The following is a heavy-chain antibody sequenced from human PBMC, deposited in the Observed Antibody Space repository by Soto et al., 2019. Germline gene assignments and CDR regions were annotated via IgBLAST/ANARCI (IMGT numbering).Heavy chain of an antibody. D-gene: IGHD3-10*01. CDR1: GFTFSSYW. CDR3: ARIISQMTMVRGVRPWYFDY. V-gene: IGHV3-7*03. CDR2: IKQDGSEK. Sequence: GGSLILSCAASGFTFSSYWISWVRQAPGKGLDWVANIKQDGSEKYYVDSLKGRFTISRDNAKNSLYLQMNSLRAEDTAVYYCARIISQMTMVRGVRPWYFDYWGQGTLVTVSS. J-gene: IGHJ4*02.